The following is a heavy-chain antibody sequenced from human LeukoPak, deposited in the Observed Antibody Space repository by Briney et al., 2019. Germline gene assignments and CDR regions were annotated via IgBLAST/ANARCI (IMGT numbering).Heavy chain of an antibody. CDR2: IYYSGST. CDR1: GGSISSYY. J-gene: IGHJ4*02. D-gene: IGHD3-16*02. V-gene: IGHV4-59*01. CDR3: ARGSEGLRLGELSFLFDY. Sequence: SETLSLTCTASGGSISSYYWSWIRQPPGKELEWIGYIYYSGSTNYNPSLKSRVTISVDTSKNQFSLKLSSVTAADTAVYYCARGSEGLRLGELSFLFDYWGQGTLVTVSS.